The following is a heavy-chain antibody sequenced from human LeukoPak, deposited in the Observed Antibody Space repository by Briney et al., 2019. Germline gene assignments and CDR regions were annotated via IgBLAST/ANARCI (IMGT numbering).Heavy chain of an antibody. J-gene: IGHJ5*02. D-gene: IGHD3-9*01. CDR1: GGSFSGYY. CDR3: ARGRVLRCFNP. CDR2: INHSGST. V-gene: IGHV4-34*01. Sequence: PSETLSLTCAVYGGSFSGYYWSWIRQPPGKGLEWIGEINHSGSTNYNPSLKSRVTISVDTSKNQFSLKLSSVTAADTAVYYCARGRVLRCFNPWGQGTLVTVSS.